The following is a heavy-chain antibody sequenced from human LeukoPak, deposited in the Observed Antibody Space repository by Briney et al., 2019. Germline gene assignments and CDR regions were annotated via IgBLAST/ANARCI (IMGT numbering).Heavy chain of an antibody. CDR1: GFIFSRYT. CDR3: ARVIYSSGWSDFDY. J-gene: IGHJ4*02. Sequence: GGSLRLSCAASGFIFSRYTMSWVRQALGKGLEWVSSITSSSSDIYYAHSVKGRFTISRDNAKNSLYLQMNSLRVEDSAVYYCARVIYSSGWSDFDYWGQGSLVTVSS. V-gene: IGHV3-21*01. D-gene: IGHD3-10*01. CDR2: ITSSSSDI.